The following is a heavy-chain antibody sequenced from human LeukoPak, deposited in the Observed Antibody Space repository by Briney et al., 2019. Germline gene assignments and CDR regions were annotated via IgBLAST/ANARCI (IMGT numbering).Heavy chain of an antibody. Sequence: ASVKVSCKASGGTFSSYAISWVRQAPGQGLEWMGGIIPIFGTANYAQKFQGRVTITADKSTSTAYMELSSLRSEDTAVYYCARPPVRGYSYQNYYGMDVWGKGTTVTVSS. J-gene: IGHJ6*04. CDR2: IIPIFGTA. CDR1: GGTFSSYA. CDR3: ARPPVRGYSYQNYYGMDV. D-gene: IGHD5-18*01. V-gene: IGHV1-69*06.